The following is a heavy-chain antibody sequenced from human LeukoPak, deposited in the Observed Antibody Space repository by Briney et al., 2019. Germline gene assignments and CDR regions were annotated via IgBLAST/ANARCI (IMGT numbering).Heavy chain of an antibody. V-gene: IGHV3-48*01. Sequence: GRSLRLSCAASGFTFSSYAMNWVRQAPGKRLEWISYIDGSSNSIYYADSVKGRFTISRDNAKNSLYLQMNSLRAEDTAVYYCARDLVGLPLESWGQGTLVTVSS. CDR3: ARDLVGLPLES. J-gene: IGHJ4*02. CDR1: GFTFSSYA. CDR2: IDGSSNSI. D-gene: IGHD2-15*01.